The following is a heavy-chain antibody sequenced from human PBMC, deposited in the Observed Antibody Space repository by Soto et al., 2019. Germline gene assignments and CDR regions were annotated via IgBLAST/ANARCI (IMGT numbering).Heavy chain of an antibody. V-gene: IGHV3-21*01. D-gene: IGHD4-17*01. Sequence: EVQLVESGGGLVKPGGSLRLSCAASGFTFSSYSMNWVRQAPGKGLEWVSSISSSSSYIYYADSVKGRFTISRDNAKNSRYLQMNSLRAEDKAVYYCARDYGDYLYYYYGMDVWGQGTTVTVSS. CDR2: ISSSSSYI. CDR1: GFTFSSYS. CDR3: ARDYGDYLYYYYGMDV. J-gene: IGHJ6*02.